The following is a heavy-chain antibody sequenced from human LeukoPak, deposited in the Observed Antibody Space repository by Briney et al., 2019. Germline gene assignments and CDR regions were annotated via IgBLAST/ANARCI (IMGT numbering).Heavy chain of an antibody. J-gene: IGHJ4*02. Sequence: GGSLRLSCAVSGFTFSSYSMNWVRQAPGKGLEWVSSISSSSSYIYYADSVKGRFTISRDNAKNSLYLQMNSLRAEDTAVYYCARVGVRGVIPQNYWGQGTLVTVSS. CDR1: GFTFSSYS. V-gene: IGHV3-21*01. CDR2: ISSSSSYI. CDR3: ARVGVRGVIPQNY. D-gene: IGHD3-10*01.